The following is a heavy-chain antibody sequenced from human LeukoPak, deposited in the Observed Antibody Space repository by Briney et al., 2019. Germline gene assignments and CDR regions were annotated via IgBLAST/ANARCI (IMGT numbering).Heavy chain of an antibody. CDR1: GYIFTKYG. V-gene: IGHV1-18*01. Sequence: ASVKVSCKASGYIFTKYGFTWVRQAPGQGLEWMGWISAYDGYTNHAQKFQGRVTMTTDTSTSTAYMELRSLRSDDTAVYYCAKGATGDYWGQGTLVTVSS. CDR2: ISAYDGYT. J-gene: IGHJ4*02. D-gene: IGHD5-12*01. CDR3: AKGATGDY.